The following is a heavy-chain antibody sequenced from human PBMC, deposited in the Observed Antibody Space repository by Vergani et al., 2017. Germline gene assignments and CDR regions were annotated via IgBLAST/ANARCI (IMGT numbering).Heavy chain of an antibody. CDR2: ISSRSSYR. V-gene: IGHV3-21*01. CDR1: GFTFGSYS. Sequence: EVQLVESGGGLVKPGGSLRLSCVASGFTFGSYSMHWVRQAPGKGLEWVSFISSRSSYRYYADSVKCRFTISRDNGEYSLLLQMNSLRPEDTAVYYCASGVPGYQLATQYFQHWGQGTLVTVSS. CDR3: ASGVPGYQLATQYFQH. D-gene: IGHD2-2*01. J-gene: IGHJ1*01.